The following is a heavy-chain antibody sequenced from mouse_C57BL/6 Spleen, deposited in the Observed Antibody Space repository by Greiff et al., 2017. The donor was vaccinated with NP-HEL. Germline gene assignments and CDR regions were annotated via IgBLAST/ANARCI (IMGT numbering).Heavy chain of an antibody. CDR3: ARITTVVATDY. CDR2: IYPRSGNT. J-gene: IGHJ2*01. Sequence: QVQLQQSGAELARPGASVKLSCKASGYTFTSYGISWVKQRTGQGLEWIGEIYPRSGNTYYNEKFKGKANLTADKSSNTTYMELRNLTSENTAVYYCARITTVVATDYWGQGTTLTVSS. CDR1: GYTFTSYG. D-gene: IGHD1-1*01. V-gene: IGHV1-81*01.